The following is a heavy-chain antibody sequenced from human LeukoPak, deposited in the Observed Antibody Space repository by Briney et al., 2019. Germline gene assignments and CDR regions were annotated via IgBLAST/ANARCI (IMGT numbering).Heavy chain of an antibody. D-gene: IGHD4-11*01. CDR2: INYSGNT. J-gene: IGHJ6*03. Sequence: SETLSLTCAVYGGSFSTYSWSWIRQPPGKGLEWIGDINYSGNTNYNPSFKSRVTASIDTSKDQFSLKLNSVTAGDTAVYYCATHVDMTTVNYYYLDVWGEGTTVTVSS. V-gene: IGHV4-34*01. CDR1: GGSFSTYS. CDR3: ATHVDMTTVNYYYLDV.